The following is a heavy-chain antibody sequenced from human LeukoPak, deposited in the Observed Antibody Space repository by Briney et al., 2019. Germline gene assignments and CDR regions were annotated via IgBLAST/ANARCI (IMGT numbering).Heavy chain of an antibody. CDR1: GFTFNTYT. J-gene: IGHJ4*02. CDR2: ISNSGGST. CDR3: ADQWFGEMR. D-gene: IGHD3-10*01. Sequence: GGSLRLSCAASGFTFNTYTMYWVRQAPGKGLEWVSGISNSGGSTYYADSVKGRFTISRDNSKNSLYLQMNSLRAEDTAVYYCADQWFGEMRWGQGTLVTVSS. V-gene: IGHV3-23*01.